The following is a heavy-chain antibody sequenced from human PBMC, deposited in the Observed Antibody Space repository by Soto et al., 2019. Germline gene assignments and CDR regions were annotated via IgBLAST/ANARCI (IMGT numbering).Heavy chain of an antibody. CDR3: AKVQSRGYSSGWYAGWFDP. Sequence: GGSLRLSCAVSGFKFDTHVMHWVRQAPGKGLEWVAVIWSDGTHANYGGSVKGRFTISRDNSKNTLYLQMNSLRAEDTAVYYCAKVQSRGYSSGWYAGWFDPWGQGTLVTVSS. J-gene: IGHJ5*02. D-gene: IGHD6-19*01. CDR2: IWSDGTHA. V-gene: IGHV3-30*02. CDR1: GFKFDTHV.